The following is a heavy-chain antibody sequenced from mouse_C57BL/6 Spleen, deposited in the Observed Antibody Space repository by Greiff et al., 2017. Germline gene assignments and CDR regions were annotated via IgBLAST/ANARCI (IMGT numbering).Heavy chain of an antibody. V-gene: IGHV2-2*01. CDR2: IWSGGST. D-gene: IGHD3-2*02. Sequence: VMLVESGPGLVQPSQSLSITCTVSGFSLTSYGVHWVRQSPGKGLEWLGVIWSGGSTDYNAAFISRLSISKDNSKSQVFFKMNSLQADDTAIYYCARKAQRDYAMDYWGQGTSVTVSS. CDR1: GFSLTSYG. J-gene: IGHJ4*01. CDR3: ARKAQRDYAMDY.